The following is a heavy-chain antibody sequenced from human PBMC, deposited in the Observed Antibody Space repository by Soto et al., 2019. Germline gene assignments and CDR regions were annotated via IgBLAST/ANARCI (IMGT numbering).Heavy chain of an antibody. CDR2: TYFRSKWYT. CDR3: AKGDNLGPKTGYAFDP. J-gene: IGHJ5*02. D-gene: IGHD5-12*01. V-gene: IGHV6-1*01. Sequence: SQTLSLTCAISGDSVSSNTASWNWIRQSPSRGLEWLGRTYFRSKWYTDYAVSVKSRIIINPDTSNTQFSLQLNSVTPEDTAVYFCAKGDNLGPKTGYAFDPWGQGIMVTVSS. CDR1: GDSVSSNTAS.